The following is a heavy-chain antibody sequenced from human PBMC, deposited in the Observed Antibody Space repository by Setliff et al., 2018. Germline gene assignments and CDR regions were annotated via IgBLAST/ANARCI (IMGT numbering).Heavy chain of an antibody. CDR3: APGFFYGSQRSA. V-gene: IGHV1-69-2*01. D-gene: IGHD3-10*01. CDR2: VDPDDGET. CDR1: GYTFTNYV. J-gene: IGHJ5*02. Sequence: GASVKVSCKVSGYTFTNYVIPWVRQAPGKGLEWMGFVDPDDGETVYAEEFQGRVAMTADTSTDTAYLQLSGLRSEDTAVYYCAPGFFYGSQRSAWGQGTLVTVSS.